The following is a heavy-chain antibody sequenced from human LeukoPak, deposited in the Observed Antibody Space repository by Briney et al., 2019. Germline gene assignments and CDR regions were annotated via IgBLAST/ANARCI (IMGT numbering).Heavy chain of an antibody. D-gene: IGHD4-11*01. J-gene: IGHJ4*02. Sequence: GGSLRLSCAGSGFSVITNYTSWVRQAPGEGLERVSVISRGANTYYADSVKGRFTISRDSSTNTVYLQMDSLRAEDTAVYFCVKEAPGTTIYYWGQGTLVTVSS. V-gene: IGHV3-66*01. CDR2: ISRGANT. CDR1: GFSVITNY. CDR3: VKEAPGTTIYY.